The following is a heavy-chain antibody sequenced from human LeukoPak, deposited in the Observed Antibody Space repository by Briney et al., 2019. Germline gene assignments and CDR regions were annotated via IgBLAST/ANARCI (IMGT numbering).Heavy chain of an antibody. CDR3: ARAQLGYCSGGSCYSGGVEFDY. V-gene: IGHV3-48*03. Sequence: PGGSLRLSCAASGFTFSSYEMHWVRQAPGKGLEWVSYVSSGAGSIYYADSVKGRFTISRDNAKNSLYLQMNSLRAEDTAVYYCARAQLGYCSGGSCYSGGVEFDYWGQGTLVTVSS. CDR2: VSSGAGSI. CDR1: GFTFSSYE. J-gene: IGHJ4*02. D-gene: IGHD2-15*01.